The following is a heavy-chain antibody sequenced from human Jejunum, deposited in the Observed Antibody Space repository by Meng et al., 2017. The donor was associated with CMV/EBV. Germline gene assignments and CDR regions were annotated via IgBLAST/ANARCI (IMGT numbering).Heavy chain of an antibody. J-gene: IGHJ4*03. D-gene: IGHD6-6*01. Sequence: EVQLVEFGGGVVQQGESLRLSCSAAGFTVSSHYMSWVRQAPGKGLEWVSVIYSGDKTYYADSVKDRFTISRDNAKNTLYLQMNNLRVEDTAVYYCARGAGSSSSRRYLDYWGQGTLVTVSS. V-gene: IGHV3-66*01. CDR1: GFTVSSHY. CDR3: ARGAGSSSSRRYLDY. CDR2: IYSGDKT.